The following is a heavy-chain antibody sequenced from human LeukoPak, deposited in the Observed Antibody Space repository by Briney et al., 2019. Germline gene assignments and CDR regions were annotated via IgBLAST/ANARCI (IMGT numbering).Heavy chain of an antibody. Sequence: ASVKVSCKASGYTFTSYGISWVRQATGQGLEWMGWISGYNGTTNYAQKLQGGVTITTDPSRSAAYLELRSLRSDDTDVYYCAIAWYCSGCSCYCDYWGQGTLVTVSS. V-gene: IGHV1-18*01. D-gene: IGHD2-15*01. CDR2: ISGYNGTT. CDR3: AIAWYCSGCSCYCDY. CDR1: GYTFTSYG. J-gene: IGHJ4*02.